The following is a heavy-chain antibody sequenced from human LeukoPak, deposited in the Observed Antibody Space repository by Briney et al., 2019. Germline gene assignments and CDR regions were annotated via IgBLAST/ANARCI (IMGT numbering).Heavy chain of an antibody. D-gene: IGHD2-2*01. CDR2: ISSSSSYI. V-gene: IGHV3-21*01. J-gene: IGHJ5*02. CDR3: ARLYCSSTSCYNNWFDP. CDR1: GFTFSSYS. Sequence: GGSLRLSCAASGFTFSSYSMNWVRQAPGKGLEWVSSISSSSSYIYYADSVKGRFTISRDNAKNSLYLQMNSLRAEDTAVYYCARLYCSSTSCYNNWFDPWGQGTLVTVSS.